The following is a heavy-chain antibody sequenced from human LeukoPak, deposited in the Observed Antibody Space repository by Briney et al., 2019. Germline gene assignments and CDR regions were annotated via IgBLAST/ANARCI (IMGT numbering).Heavy chain of an antibody. Sequence: PSETLSLTCTVSGGSISSGDYYWSWIRQHPGKGLEWIGYIYYSGSTYYNPSLKSRVTISVDTSKNQFSLKLSSVTAADTAVYYCATSPKGNREAFDYWGQGTLVTVSS. CDR3: ATSPKGNREAFDY. CDR1: GGSISSGDYY. D-gene: IGHD5-24*01. J-gene: IGHJ4*02. V-gene: IGHV4-31*03. CDR2: IYYSGST.